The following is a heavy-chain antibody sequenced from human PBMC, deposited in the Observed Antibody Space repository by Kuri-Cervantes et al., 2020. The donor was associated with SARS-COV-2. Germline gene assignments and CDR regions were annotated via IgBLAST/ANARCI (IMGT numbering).Heavy chain of an antibody. CDR1: GGSISSSNYY. V-gene: IGHV4-39*07. CDR2: IYYSGST. CDR3: ARELAGGRYYDFWSGSPRGGYFDY. Sequence: SETLSLTCTVSGGSISSSNYYWGWIRQPPGKGLEWIGSIYYSGSTHYNPSLKSRVSISVDTSKNQFSLKLSSVTAADTAVYYCARELAGGRYYDFWSGSPRGGYFDYWGQGTLVTVSS. J-gene: IGHJ4*02. D-gene: IGHD3-3*01.